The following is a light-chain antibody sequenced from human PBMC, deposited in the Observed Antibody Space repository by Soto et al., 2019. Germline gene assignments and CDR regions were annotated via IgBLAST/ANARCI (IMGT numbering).Light chain of an antibody. CDR2: AAS. Sequence: DIQVKQSPSSLSASVGDRVTITCRASQGISNFLAWYQQKPGKVPKLLIYAASTLQSGVPSRFSGSGSGTDFTLTISSLQPEDVATYYCQKYNSASWTFGQGTKVDIK. CDR3: QKYNSASWT. J-gene: IGKJ1*01. CDR1: QGISNF. V-gene: IGKV1-27*01.